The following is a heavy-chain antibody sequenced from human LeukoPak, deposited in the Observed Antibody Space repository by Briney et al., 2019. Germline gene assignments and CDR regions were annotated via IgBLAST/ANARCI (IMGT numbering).Heavy chain of an antibody. CDR3: ARDGSGYCSGGSCYYPSYYYYYMDV. D-gene: IGHD2-15*01. J-gene: IGHJ6*03. V-gene: IGHV3-21*01. CDR2: ISSSSSYI. CDR1: GFTFSSYS. Sequence: GGSLRLSCAASGFTFSSYSMNWVRQAPGKGLEWVSSISSSSSYIYYADSVKGRFTISRDNAKNLLYLQMNSLRAEGTAVYYCARDGSGYCSGGSCYYPSYYYYYMDVWGKGTTVTVSS.